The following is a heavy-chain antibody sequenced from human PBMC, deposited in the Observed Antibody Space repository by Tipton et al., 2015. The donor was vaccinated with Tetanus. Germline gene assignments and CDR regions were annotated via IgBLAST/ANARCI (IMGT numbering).Heavy chain of an antibody. CDR3: AREADCSGGSCFSGDFDT. Sequence: SGFIFSSYGIHWVRQAPGKGLEWLAVSWYDGTDKYYADSVKGRLTISRDNSKNTLYLQMNSLRAEDTALYYCAREADCSGGSCFSGDFDTWGRGTQVTVSS. CDR1: GFIFSSYG. CDR2: SWYDGTDK. V-gene: IGHV3-33*01. J-gene: IGHJ4*02. D-gene: IGHD2-15*01.